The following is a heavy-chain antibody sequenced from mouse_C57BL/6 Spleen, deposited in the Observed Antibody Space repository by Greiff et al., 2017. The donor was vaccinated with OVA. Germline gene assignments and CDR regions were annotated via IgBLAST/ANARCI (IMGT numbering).Heavy chain of an antibody. CDR3: ARRDYYGNYGFAY. Sequence: VQLPPSGPELVQPGASLPISCTSSFYAFPSSWLYWVQQRPGPGLAWIGRIYPGDGDTNYNGKFKGKATLTADKSSSTAYMQLSSLTSEDSAVYFCARRDYYGNYGFAYWGQGTLVTVSA. CDR1: FYAFPSSW. D-gene: IGHD2-1*01. V-gene: IGHV1-82*01. J-gene: IGHJ3*01. CDR2: IYPGDGDT.